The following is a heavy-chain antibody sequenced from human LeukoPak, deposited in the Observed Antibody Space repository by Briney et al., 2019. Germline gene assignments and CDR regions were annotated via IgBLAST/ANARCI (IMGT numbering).Heavy chain of an antibody. CDR2: ISSSGSTI. Sequence: GGSLRLSCAASGFTFSSYSMNWARQAPGKGLEWVAYISSSGSTIYYADSVKGRFTISRDNAKNSLYLQMNSLRAEDTAVYYCAELGITMIGGVWGKGTTVTISS. CDR3: AELGITMIGGV. J-gene: IGHJ6*04. D-gene: IGHD3-10*02. CDR1: GFTFSSYS. V-gene: IGHV3-48*04.